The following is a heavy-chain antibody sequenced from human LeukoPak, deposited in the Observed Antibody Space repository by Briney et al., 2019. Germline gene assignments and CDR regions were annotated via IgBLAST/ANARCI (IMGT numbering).Heavy chain of an antibody. V-gene: IGHV3-23*01. CDR2: ISGSGGST. CDR3: ANSVPLSSSGGGYYFDY. J-gene: IGHJ4*02. Sequence: PGGSLRLSCAASGFTFSSYAMSWVRQAPGKGLEWVSAISGSGGSTYYADSVKGRFTISRDNSKNTLYLQMNSLRAEDTAVYYCANSVPLSSSGGGYYFDYWGQGTLVTVSS. D-gene: IGHD6-6*01. CDR1: GFTFSSYA.